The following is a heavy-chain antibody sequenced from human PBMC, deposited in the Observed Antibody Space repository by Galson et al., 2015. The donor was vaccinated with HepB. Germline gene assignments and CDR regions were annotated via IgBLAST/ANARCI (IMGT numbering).Heavy chain of an antibody. J-gene: IGHJ3*02. D-gene: IGHD1-26*01. V-gene: IGHV1-2*02. CDR1: GYTFTAYS. CDR3: ARGRGGNYEGDALDI. Sequence: SVKVSCKASGYTFTAYSIHWVRHAPGQGLEWMGWINPNSGGTNSAQKFQGRVTVTRDTSIRTAYMELSRLESDDTAVYYCARGRGGNYEGDALDIWGQGTMVTVSS. CDR2: INPNSGGT.